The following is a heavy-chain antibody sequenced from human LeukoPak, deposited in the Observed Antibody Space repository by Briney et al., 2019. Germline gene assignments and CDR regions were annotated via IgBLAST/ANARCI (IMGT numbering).Heavy chain of an antibody. Sequence: SVKVSCKASGGTFSSYAISWVRQAPGQGLEWMGRIIPIFGIANYAQKFQGRVTITADKSTSTAYMELSSLRSEDTAVYYCARKGMYGNAFDIWGQGTMVTVSS. J-gene: IGHJ3*02. V-gene: IGHV1-69*04. CDR3: ARKGMYGNAFDI. CDR1: GGTFSSYA. CDR2: IIPIFGIA. D-gene: IGHD2-8*01.